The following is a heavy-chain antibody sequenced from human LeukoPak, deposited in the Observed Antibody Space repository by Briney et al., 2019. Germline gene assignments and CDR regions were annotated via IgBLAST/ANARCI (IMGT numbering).Heavy chain of an antibody. J-gene: IGHJ4*02. CDR2: INPNSGGT. V-gene: IGHV1-2*02. CDR1: GYTFTDFY. Sequence: GASVKVSCKASGYTFTDFYIHWVRQAPGQGLEWMGWINPNSGGTSYAQKFQGRVTMTRDTSISTAYMELSRLRSDDTAVYYCARAGTNYYDPTGYFDYWGQGTLVTVSS. CDR3: ARAGTNYYDPTGYFDY. D-gene: IGHD3-22*01.